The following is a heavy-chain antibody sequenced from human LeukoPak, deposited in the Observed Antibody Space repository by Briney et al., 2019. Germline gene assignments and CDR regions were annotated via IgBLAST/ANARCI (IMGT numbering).Heavy chain of an antibody. CDR2: IIPILGIA. CDR3: ATDPNYDILTGYYNDSDY. CDR1: GGTFSSYA. Sequence: SVKVSCKASGGTFSSYAISWVRQAPGQGLEWMGRIIPILGIANYAQKFQGRVTITADKSTSTAYMELSSLRSEDTAVYYCATDPNYDILTGYYNDSDYWGQGTLVTVSS. D-gene: IGHD3-9*01. J-gene: IGHJ4*02. V-gene: IGHV1-69*04.